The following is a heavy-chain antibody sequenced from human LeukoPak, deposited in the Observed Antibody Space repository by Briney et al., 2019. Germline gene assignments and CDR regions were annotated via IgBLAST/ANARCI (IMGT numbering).Heavy chain of an antibody. CDR1: GFTFDDYT. Sequence: GGSLRLSCAASGFTFDDYTMYWVRQAPGKGLEWVSLISWDGGTTYYADSVKGRFTISRDNSKNSLYLQMNSLRTEDTALYYCAKDATDILAFDYWGQGTLVAVSS. CDR3: AKDATDILAFDY. V-gene: IGHV3-43*01. CDR2: ISWDGGTT. D-gene: IGHD3-9*01. J-gene: IGHJ4*02.